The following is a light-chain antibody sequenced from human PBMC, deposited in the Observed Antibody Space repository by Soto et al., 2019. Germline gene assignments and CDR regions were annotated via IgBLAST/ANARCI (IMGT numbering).Light chain of an antibody. Sequence: EIVLTQSPGTLSLSPGERATLFCRASQSVSSNYLAWFQQRPGQPPRLLISGASSRDTGIPDRFSGSGSGTDFTLTISRLEPEDFAVYHCQQYGGAPWTFGQGTKVEIK. J-gene: IGKJ1*01. CDR3: QQYGGAPWT. CDR2: GAS. V-gene: IGKV3-20*01. CDR1: QSVSSNY.